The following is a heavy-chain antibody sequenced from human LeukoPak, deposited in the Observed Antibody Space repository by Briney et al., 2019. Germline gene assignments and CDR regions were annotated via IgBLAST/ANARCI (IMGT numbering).Heavy chain of an antibody. CDR3: ARLYDSSGYWYYFDY. D-gene: IGHD3-22*01. J-gene: IGHJ4*02. CDR2: IYYSGST. Sequence: PSETLSLTCTVSGGSISSSSYYWGWIRQPPGKGLEWIGSIYYSGSTYYNPSLKSRVTISVDTSKNQFSLKLSSVTAADTAVYYCARLYDSSGYWYYFDYWGQGTLVTVSS. V-gene: IGHV4-39*07. CDR1: GGSISSSSYY.